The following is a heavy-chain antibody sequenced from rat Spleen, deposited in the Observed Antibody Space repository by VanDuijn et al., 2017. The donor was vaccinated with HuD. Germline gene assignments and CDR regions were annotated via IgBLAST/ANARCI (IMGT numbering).Heavy chain of an antibody. V-gene: IGHV5-29*01. J-gene: IGHJ2*01. CDR3: ATDGRGN. CDR2: ISYDGSST. D-gene: IGHD1-12*02. Sequence: EVQLVESDGGLVQPGRSLKLSCAASGFTFSNYGMAWVRQAPTKGLEWVATISYDGSSTYYRDSVKGRFTISRDNAKSTLYLQMDSLRSEDTATYYCATDGRGNWGQGVMVTVSS. CDR1: GFTFSNYG.